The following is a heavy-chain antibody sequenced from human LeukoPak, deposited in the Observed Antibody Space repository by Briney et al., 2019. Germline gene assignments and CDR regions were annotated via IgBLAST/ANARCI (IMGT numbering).Heavy chain of an antibody. Sequence: SETLSLTCTVSGGSISSYYWSWIRQPPGKGLEWIGYIYYSGSTNYNPSLKSRVTTSVDTSKNQFSLKLSSVTAADTAVYYCAREEAGKGVDYWGQGTLVTVSS. CDR2: IYYSGST. V-gene: IGHV4-59*01. CDR1: GGSISSYY. J-gene: IGHJ4*02. CDR3: AREEAGKGVDY. D-gene: IGHD6-13*01.